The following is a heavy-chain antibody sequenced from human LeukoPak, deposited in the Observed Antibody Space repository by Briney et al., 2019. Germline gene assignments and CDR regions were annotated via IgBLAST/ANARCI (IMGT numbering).Heavy chain of an antibody. CDR2: IKSKTDGGTT. V-gene: IGHV3-15*01. D-gene: IGHD3-22*01. Sequence: NPGGSLRLSCAASGFTFSNAWMSWVRQAPGKGLEWVGRIKSKTDGGTTDYAAPVKGRFTISRDDSKNTLYLQMNSLKTEDTAVYYCTTDQPHYYDSSGYYLYYFDYWGQGTLVTVSS. CDR1: GFTFSNAW. J-gene: IGHJ4*02. CDR3: TTDQPHYYDSSGYYLYYFDY.